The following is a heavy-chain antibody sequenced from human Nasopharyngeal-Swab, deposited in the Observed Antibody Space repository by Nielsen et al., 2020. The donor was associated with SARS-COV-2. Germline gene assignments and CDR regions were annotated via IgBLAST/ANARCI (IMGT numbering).Heavy chain of an antibody. Sequence: GESLKISCEASGFTFSSYGMHWVRQAPGKGLEWVAVIWYDGSNKYYADSVKGRFTISRDNSKNTVYLQMNSLRAEDTAVYYCARDFPFGGDVVYWGQGTLVTVSS. CDR1: GFTFSSYG. CDR3: ARDFPFGGDVVY. J-gene: IGHJ4*02. D-gene: IGHD3-10*01. CDR2: IWYDGSNK. V-gene: IGHV3-33*01.